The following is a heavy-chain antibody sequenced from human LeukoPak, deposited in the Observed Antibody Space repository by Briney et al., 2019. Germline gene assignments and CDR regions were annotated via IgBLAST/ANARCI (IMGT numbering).Heavy chain of an antibody. CDR2: ISSSSSYT. D-gene: IGHD5-18*01. Sequence: PGGSLRLSRAASGFLFRDYYMSWIRQAPGKGLEWVSYISSSSSYTNYADSVKGRFTISGDNAKNSVYLQMNSLRAEDTAVYFCARDRVDTAMGTYFDYWGQGTLVAVSS. CDR1: GFLFRDYY. J-gene: IGHJ4*02. CDR3: ARDRVDTAMGTYFDY. V-gene: IGHV3-11*06.